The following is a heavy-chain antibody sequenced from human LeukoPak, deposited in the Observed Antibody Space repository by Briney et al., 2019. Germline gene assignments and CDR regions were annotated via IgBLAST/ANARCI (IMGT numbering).Heavy chain of an antibody. V-gene: IGHV4-34*01. J-gene: IGHJ4*02. CDR2: INHSGST. CDR1: GGSFSGYY. Sequence: SETLSLTCAVYGGSFSGYYWSWIRQPPGKGLEWIGEINHSGSTNYNPSLKSRVTISVDTSKNQFSLKLSSVTAADTAVYYCARGLAAAGTYPIPLFDSGGQGTLVTVSS. CDR3: ARGLAAAGTYPIPLFDS. D-gene: IGHD6-13*01.